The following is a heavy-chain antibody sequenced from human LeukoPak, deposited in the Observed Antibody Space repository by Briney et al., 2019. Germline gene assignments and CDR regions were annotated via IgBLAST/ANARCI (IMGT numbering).Heavy chain of an antibody. J-gene: IGHJ4*02. V-gene: IGHV3-30*02. CDR3: ARSGSNYDYVWGSYRPTEYYFDY. D-gene: IGHD3-16*02. Sequence: GGSLRLSCAASGFTFSSYAMHWVRQAPGKGLEWVAFVRYDGSNKYYADSVKGRFTISRDNSKNTLYLQMNSLRGEDTAVYYCARSGSNYDYVWGSYRPTEYYFDYWGQGTLVTVSS. CDR1: GFTFSSYA. CDR2: VRYDGSNK.